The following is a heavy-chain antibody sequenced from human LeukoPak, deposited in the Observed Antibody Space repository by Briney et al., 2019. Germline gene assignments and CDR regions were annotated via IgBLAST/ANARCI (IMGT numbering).Heavy chain of an antibody. J-gene: IGHJ5*02. Sequence: GGSLRLSCAASGFTFSSYAMSWVRQAPGKGLEWVSAISGSGGSTYYADSVKGRFTISRDNSKNTLYLQMNSLRAEDTAIYYCAKDSINSELGYCSGTSCSLDSWGQGTLVTASS. CDR3: AKDSINSELGYCSGTSCSLDS. CDR2: ISGSGGST. D-gene: IGHD2-2*01. V-gene: IGHV3-23*01. CDR1: GFTFSSYA.